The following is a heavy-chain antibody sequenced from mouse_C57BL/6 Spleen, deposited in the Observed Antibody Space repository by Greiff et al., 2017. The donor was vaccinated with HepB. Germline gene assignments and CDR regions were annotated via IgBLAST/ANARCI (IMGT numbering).Heavy chain of an antibody. Sequence: QVQLQQPGAELVKPGASVKLSCKASGYTFTSYWMQWVKQRPGQGLEWIGEIDPSDSYTNYNQKFKGKATLTVDTSSSTAYMQLSSLTSEDSAVYYCARSRATVVGDYWGHGTTLTVSS. CDR1: GYTFTSYW. CDR3: ARSRATVVGDY. V-gene: IGHV1-50*01. D-gene: IGHD1-1*01. J-gene: IGHJ2*01. CDR2: IDPSDSYT.